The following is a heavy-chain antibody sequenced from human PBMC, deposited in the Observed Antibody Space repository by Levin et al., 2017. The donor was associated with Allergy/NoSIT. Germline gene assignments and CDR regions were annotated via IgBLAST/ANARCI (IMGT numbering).Heavy chain of an antibody. J-gene: IGHJ4*02. Sequence: SCKASGFTFSSYAMSWVRQAPGKGLEWVSAISGSGGSTYYADSVKGRFTISRDTSKNTLYLQVNSLRAEDTAVYYCAHLGVATIPIKGYWGQGTLVTVSS. CDR3: AHLGVATIPIKGY. CDR1: GFTFSSYA. D-gene: IGHD5-12*01. V-gene: IGHV3-23*01. CDR2: ISGSGGST.